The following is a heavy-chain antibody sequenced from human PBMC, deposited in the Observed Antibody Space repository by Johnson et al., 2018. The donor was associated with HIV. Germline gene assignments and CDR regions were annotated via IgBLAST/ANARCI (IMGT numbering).Heavy chain of an antibody. J-gene: IGHJ3*01. D-gene: IGHD6-6*01. CDR1: GFTFDDYG. CDR2: INWSGRIT. CDR3: ATLKGPRLHIAARRPDAFEV. Sequence: EVQLVESGGGVARPAGSLRLSCPASGFTFDDYGLSWVRQAPAKGLEWVSGINWSGRITGSANSVKGRFTISRDNANNSLYLQLNSLRAEDTAVYYCATLKGPRLHIAARRPDAFEVWGQGTMVTGSS. V-gene: IGHV3-20*04.